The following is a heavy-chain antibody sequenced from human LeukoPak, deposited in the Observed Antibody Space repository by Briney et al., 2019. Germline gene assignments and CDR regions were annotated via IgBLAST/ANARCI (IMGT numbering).Heavy chain of an antibody. CDR1: GYTLTGYY. Sequence: ASVKVSCKASGYTLTGYYMHWVRQAPGQGLEWMGWMNPNSGGTKYAQKFQGRVTMTRDTSISTAYMELSRLRSDDTAMYYCARDKLGLGELSLYDQWGQGALVTVFS. J-gene: IGHJ5*02. V-gene: IGHV1-2*02. D-gene: IGHD3-16*02. CDR3: ARDKLGLGELSLYDQ. CDR2: MNPNSGGT.